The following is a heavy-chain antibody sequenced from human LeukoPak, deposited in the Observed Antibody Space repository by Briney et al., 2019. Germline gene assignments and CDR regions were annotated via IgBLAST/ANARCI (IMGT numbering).Heavy chain of an antibody. CDR3: ARDAVYYDSTGPQDDY. Sequence: PGKSLRLSCAASGYTLNNHWMNWVRQAPGKGLEWVANIKQDGSEKYCVDSVKGRFTISRDNAKNSLYLQMNSLRAEDTAVYYCARDAVYYDSTGPQDDYWGQGTLVTVSS. CDR2: IKQDGSEK. D-gene: IGHD3-22*01. V-gene: IGHV3-7*01. J-gene: IGHJ4*02. CDR1: GYTLNNHW.